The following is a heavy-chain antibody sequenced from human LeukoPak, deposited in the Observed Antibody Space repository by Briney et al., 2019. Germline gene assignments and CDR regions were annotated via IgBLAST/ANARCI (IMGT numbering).Heavy chain of an antibody. J-gene: IGHJ4*02. D-gene: IGHD1-1*01. CDR3: ARGSTDPQFDY. CDR1: GFTFSSYA. V-gene: IGHV3-30*04. Sequence: GGSLRLSCAASGFTFSSYAMSWVRQAPGKGLEWVAVISYDGSNKYYADSVKGRFTISRDNSKNTLYLQMNSLRAEDTAVYYCARGSTDPQFDYWGQGTLVTVSS. CDR2: ISYDGSNK.